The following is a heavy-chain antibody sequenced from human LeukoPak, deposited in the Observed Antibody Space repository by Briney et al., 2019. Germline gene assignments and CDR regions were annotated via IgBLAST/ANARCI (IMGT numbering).Heavy chain of an antibody. Sequence: SETPSLTCAVYGGSFSGYYWSWIRQPPGKGLGWIGEINHSGSTNYNPSLKSRVTISVDTSKNQFSLKLSSVTAADTAVYYCARALELREGYYYYMDVWGKGTTVTVSS. D-gene: IGHD1-7*01. CDR2: INHSGST. CDR3: ARALELREGYYYYMDV. V-gene: IGHV4-34*01. J-gene: IGHJ6*03. CDR1: GGSFSGYY.